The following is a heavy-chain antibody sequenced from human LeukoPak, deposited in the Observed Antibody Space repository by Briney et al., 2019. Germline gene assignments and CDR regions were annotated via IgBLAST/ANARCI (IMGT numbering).Heavy chain of an antibody. V-gene: IGHV1-24*01. Sequence: ASVKVSCKVSGYTLTELSMHWVRQAPGKGLEWMGGFDPEDGETLYARKFQGRVTMNEDKSTDTAYMELSSLRAEDTAVYSCATRPYSSSSQALDYYGMDVWGQGTTVTVSS. CDR1: GYTLTELS. CDR2: FDPEDGET. D-gene: IGHD6-6*01. J-gene: IGHJ6*02. CDR3: ATRPYSSSSQALDYYGMDV.